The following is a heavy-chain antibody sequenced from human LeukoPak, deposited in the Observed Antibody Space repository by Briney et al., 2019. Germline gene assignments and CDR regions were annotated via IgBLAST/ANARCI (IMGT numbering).Heavy chain of an antibody. CDR3: ARRSAYGSGSYYVDY. CDR2: MNPNSGNT. CDR1: RYIFTSYD. Sequence: GASVKVSCKAPRYIFTSYDINWVRQATGQGLEWMGWMNPNSGNTGYAQKFQGRVTITRNTSITTTYMELSSLRSEDTAVYYCARRSAYGSGSYYVDYWVQGTLVTVFS. V-gene: IGHV1-8*03. J-gene: IGHJ4*02. D-gene: IGHD3-10*01.